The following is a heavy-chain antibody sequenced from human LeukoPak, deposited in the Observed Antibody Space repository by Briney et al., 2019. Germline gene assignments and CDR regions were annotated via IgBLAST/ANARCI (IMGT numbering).Heavy chain of an antibody. V-gene: IGHV3-30*03. CDR2: ISYDGSNK. J-gene: IGHJ6*03. CDR1: GFTFSSYG. CDR3: ASLPYSSSSPLYYYYYYYMDV. D-gene: IGHD6-6*01. Sequence: GGSLRLSCAASGFTFSSYGMHWVRQAPGKGLEWVAVISYDGSNKYYADSVKGRFTISRDNAKNSLYLQMNSLRAEDTAVYYCASLPYSSSSPLYYYYYYYMDVWGKGTTVTVSS.